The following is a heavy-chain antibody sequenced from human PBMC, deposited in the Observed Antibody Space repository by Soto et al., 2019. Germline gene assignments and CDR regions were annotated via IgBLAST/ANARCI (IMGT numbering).Heavy chain of an antibody. D-gene: IGHD3-9*01. CDR1: GYSFTSYW. V-gene: IGHV5-51*01. CDR2: IYPGDSNT. CDR3: ARHGVGDILTGQPDY. Sequence: SGESLKISCKGSGYSFTSYWIGWVRQMPGKGLEWMGIIYPGDSNTRYSPSLQGQVTISVDKSISTAYLQWSSLKATDTAMYYCARHGVGDILTGQPDYWGQGTLVTVSS. J-gene: IGHJ4*02.